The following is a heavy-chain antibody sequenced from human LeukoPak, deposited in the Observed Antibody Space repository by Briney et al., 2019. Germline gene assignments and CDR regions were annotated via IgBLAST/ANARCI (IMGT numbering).Heavy chain of an antibody. CDR2: ISSSSSTI. V-gene: IGHV3-48*01. CDR3: ARDTHCTNGVCKALDY. J-gene: IGHJ4*02. Sequence: GGSLRLSCAASGFTFSSYSMNWVRQAPGNGLEWVSYISSSSSTIYYADSVKGRFTISRDNAKNSLYLQMNSLRAEDTAVYYCARDTHCTNGVCKALDYWGQGTLVTVSS. D-gene: IGHD2-8*01. CDR1: GFTFSSYS.